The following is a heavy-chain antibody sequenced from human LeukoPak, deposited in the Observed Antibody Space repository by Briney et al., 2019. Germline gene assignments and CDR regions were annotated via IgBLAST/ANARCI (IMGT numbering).Heavy chain of an antibody. J-gene: IGHJ3*02. D-gene: IGHD4-17*01. Sequence: ETLSLTCTVSGGSISSSSYYWGWIRQPPGKGLEWIGSIYYSGSTYYNPSLKSRVTISVDASKNQFSLKLSSVTAADTAVYYCARLSTATPHAFDIWGQGTMVTVSS. V-gene: IGHV4-39*01. CDR1: GGSISSSSYY. CDR2: IYYSGST. CDR3: ARLSTATPHAFDI.